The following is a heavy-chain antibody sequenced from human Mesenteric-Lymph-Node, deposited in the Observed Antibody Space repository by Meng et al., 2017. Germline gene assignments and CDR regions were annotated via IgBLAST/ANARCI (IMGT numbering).Heavy chain of an antibody. CDR2: TSTYEDKT. J-gene: IGHJ6*02. CDR3: ARGKQWNYAMDV. Sequence: ASVKVSCKASGYTFSNYGISWVRQAPGQGLEWMGWTSTYEDKTNYAQKFQDRLSMTTDTSTSTAYMELRSLRSDDTAFYYCARGKQWNYAMDVWGQGTTVTVSS. D-gene: IGHD6-19*01. V-gene: IGHV1-18*01. CDR1: GYTFSNYG.